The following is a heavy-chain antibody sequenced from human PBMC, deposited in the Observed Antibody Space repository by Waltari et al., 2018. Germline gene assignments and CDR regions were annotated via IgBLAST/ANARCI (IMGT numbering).Heavy chain of an antibody. Sequence: VKKPGASVKVSCKASGYTFTSYYMHWVRQAPGQGLEWMGRIIPIFGTANYAQKFQGRVTITADKSTSTAYMELSSLRSEDTAVYYCARDGYSSSWFNFDLWGRGTLVTVSS. V-gene: IGHV1-69*06. CDR2: IIPIFGTA. D-gene: IGHD6-13*01. CDR1: GYTFTSYY. J-gene: IGHJ2*01. CDR3: ARDGYSSSWFNFDL.